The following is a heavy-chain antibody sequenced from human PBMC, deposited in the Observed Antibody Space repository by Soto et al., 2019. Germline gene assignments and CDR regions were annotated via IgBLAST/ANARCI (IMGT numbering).Heavy chain of an antibody. CDR3: AKPGGLVYDFWSGYYSYFDY. D-gene: IGHD3-3*01. CDR2: ISGSGGST. V-gene: IGHV3-23*01. CDR1: GFTFSSYA. Sequence: GGSLRLSCAASGFTFSSYAMSWVRQAPGKGLEWVSAISGSGGSTYYADSVKGRFTISRDNSKNTLYLQMNSLRAEDTAVYYCAKPGGLVYDFWSGYYSYFDYWGQGTLVTVSS. J-gene: IGHJ4*02.